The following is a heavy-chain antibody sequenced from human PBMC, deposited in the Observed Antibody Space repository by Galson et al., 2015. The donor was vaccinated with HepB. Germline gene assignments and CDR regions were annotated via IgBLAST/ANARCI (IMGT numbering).Heavy chain of an antibody. Sequence: SLRLSCAASGFTFSSYAMSWVRQAPGKGLEWVSAISGSGGSTYYADSVKGRFTISRDNSKNTLYLQMNSLRAEDTAVYYCAKDSQQLLAYYYYYGMAVWGQGTTVTVSS. CDR1: GFTFSSYA. J-gene: IGHJ6*02. CDR2: ISGSGGST. CDR3: AKDSQQLLAYYYYYGMAV. V-gene: IGHV3-23*01. D-gene: IGHD6-13*01.